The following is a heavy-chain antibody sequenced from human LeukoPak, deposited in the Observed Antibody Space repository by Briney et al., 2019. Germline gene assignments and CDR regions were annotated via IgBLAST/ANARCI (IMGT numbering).Heavy chain of an antibody. D-gene: IGHD5-12*01. J-gene: IGHJ3*02. CDR3: AKDKNSGYEAFDI. V-gene: IGHV1-3*02. Sequence: ASVKVSCKASGYTFTSYAMHWVRQAPGQRLEWMGWSNAGNGNTKYSQEFQGRVTITRDTSASTAYMELSSLRSEDMAVYYCAKDKNSGYEAFDIWGQGTMVTVSS. CDR2: SNAGNGNT. CDR1: GYTFTSYA.